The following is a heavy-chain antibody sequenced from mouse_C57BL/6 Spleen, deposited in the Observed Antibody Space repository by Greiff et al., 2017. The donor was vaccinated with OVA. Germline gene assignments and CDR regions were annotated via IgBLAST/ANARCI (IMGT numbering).Heavy chain of an antibody. CDR3: TRYDYDNYAMDY. Sequence: QVQLQQSGAELVRPGASVTLSCKASGYTFTDYEMHWVKQTPVHGLEWIGAIVPETGGTAYNQKFKGKAILTADKSSSTAYMGLHSLTSEDSAVYYCTRYDYDNYAMDYWGQGTSVTVSS. J-gene: IGHJ4*01. D-gene: IGHD2-4*01. CDR2: IVPETGGT. CDR1: GYTFTDYE. V-gene: IGHV1-15*01.